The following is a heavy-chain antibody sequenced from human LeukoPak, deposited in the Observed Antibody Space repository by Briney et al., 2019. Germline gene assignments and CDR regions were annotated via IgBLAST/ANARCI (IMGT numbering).Heavy chain of an antibody. J-gene: IGHJ6*04. V-gene: IGHV3-13*05. CDR1: GFTFSSYD. CDR3: ARSGRKGDYGMDV. Sequence: GGSLRPFCAASGFTFSSYDMHRVRQATGKGLEWVSAIGTAGDPYYPGSVKGRFTISRENAKNSSYLQMNSLRAGDTAVYYCARSGRKGDYGMDVWGKGTTVTVSS. CDR2: IGTAGDP.